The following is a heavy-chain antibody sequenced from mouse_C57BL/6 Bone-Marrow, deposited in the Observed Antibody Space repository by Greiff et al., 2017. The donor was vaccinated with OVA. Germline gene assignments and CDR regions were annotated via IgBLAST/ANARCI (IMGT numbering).Heavy chain of an antibody. Sequence: EVKLVESGGDLVKPGGSLKLSCAASGFTFSSYGMSWVRQTPDKRLEWVATISSGGSYTYYPDSVKGRFTISRDNAKNTLYLQMSSLKSEDTAMYYCARQGAYSNYPYYFDYWGQGTTLTVSS. D-gene: IGHD2-5*01. V-gene: IGHV5-6*02. CDR1: GFTFSSYG. J-gene: IGHJ2*01. CDR2: ISSGGSYT. CDR3: ARQGAYSNYPYYFDY.